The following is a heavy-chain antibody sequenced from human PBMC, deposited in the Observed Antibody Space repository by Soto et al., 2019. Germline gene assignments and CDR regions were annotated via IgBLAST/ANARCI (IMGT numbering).Heavy chain of an antibody. CDR3: ANSITIFPALI. Sequence: GGSLRLSCAASGFTFSSYAMSWVRQAPGKGLEWVSAISGSGGSTYYADSVKGRFTISRDNSKNTLYLQMNSLRAEDTAVYYSANSITIFPALIWGQGTMVTVSS. D-gene: IGHD3-9*01. CDR2: ISGSGGST. CDR1: GFTFSSYA. V-gene: IGHV3-23*01. J-gene: IGHJ3*01.